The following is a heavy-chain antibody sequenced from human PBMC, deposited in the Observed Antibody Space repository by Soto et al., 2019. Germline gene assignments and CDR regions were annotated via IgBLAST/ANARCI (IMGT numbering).Heavy chain of an antibody. J-gene: IGHJ4*02. CDR1: GFTFSDYY. D-gene: IGHD2-15*01. CDR2: ISSSGSTI. Sequence: PGGSLRLSCAASGFTFSDYYMSWIRQAPGKGLEWVSYISSSGSTIYYADSVKGRFTISRDNAKNSLYLQMNSLRAEDTAVYYCARTLGFCSGGSCYLPPYYFDYWGQGPLVTVSS. CDR3: ARTLGFCSGGSCYLPPYYFDY. V-gene: IGHV3-11*01.